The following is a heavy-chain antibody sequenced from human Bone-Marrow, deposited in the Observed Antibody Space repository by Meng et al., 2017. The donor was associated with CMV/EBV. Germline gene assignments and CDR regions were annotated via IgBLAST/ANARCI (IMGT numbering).Heavy chain of an antibody. D-gene: IGHD6-19*01. CDR2: IYYSGST. CDR1: GGSISSSSYY. CDR3: ARVTTSSGWYGMDV. Sequence: GSLRLSCTVSGGSISSSSYYWGWIRQPPGKGLEWIGSIYYSGSTYYSPSLKSRVTISVDTSKNQFSLKLSSVTAADTAVYYCARVTTSSGWYGMDVWGQGTTVTVSS. J-gene: IGHJ6*02. V-gene: IGHV4-39*07.